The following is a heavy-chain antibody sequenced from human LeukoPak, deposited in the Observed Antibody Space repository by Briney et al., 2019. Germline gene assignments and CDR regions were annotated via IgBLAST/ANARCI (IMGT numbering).Heavy chain of an antibody. CDR1: GFTFSSYG. V-gene: IGHV3-33*01. Sequence: GRSLRLSCAASGFTFSSYGMHWVRQAPGKGLEWVAVIWYDGSNKYYADSVKGRFTISRDNSKNTLYLQMNSLRAEDTAVYYCARGQTPCPRTCLDYWGQGTLVTVSS. CDR3: ARGQTPCPRTCLDY. CDR2: IWYDGSNK. J-gene: IGHJ4*02. D-gene: IGHD1-14*01.